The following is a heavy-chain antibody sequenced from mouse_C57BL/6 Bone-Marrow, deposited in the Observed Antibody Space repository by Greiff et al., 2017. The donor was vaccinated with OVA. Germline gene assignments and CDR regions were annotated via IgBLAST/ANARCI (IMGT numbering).Heavy chain of an antibody. J-gene: IGHJ2*01. D-gene: IGHD2-4*01. CDR2: ISDGGSYT. Sequence: EVQRVESGGGLVKPGGSLKLSCAASGFTFSSYAMSWVRQTPEKRLEWVATISDGGSYTYYPDNVKGRFTISRDNAKNKLYLQMSHLKSEDTAMYYCARDGGLGAYYFDYWGQGTTLTVSS. CDR3: ARDGGLGAYYFDY. V-gene: IGHV5-4*01. CDR1: GFTFSSYA.